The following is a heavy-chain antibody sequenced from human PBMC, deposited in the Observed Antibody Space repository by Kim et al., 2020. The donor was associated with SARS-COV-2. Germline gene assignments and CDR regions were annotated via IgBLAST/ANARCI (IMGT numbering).Heavy chain of an antibody. V-gene: IGHV3-30*18. J-gene: IGHJ6*02. CDR1: GFTFSSYG. D-gene: IGHD1-26*01. CDR3: AKGTTELLHLGRVVCYYGLDV. Sequence: GGSLRLSCSASGFTFSSYGMHWVRQAPGKGLEWVAVTSYDGSNKYYADSVQGRFTISRDNSKKTLYLQMNSLRVEDTAVYYCAKGTTELLHLGRVVCYYGLDVWGQGATVTVSS. CDR2: TSYDGSNK.